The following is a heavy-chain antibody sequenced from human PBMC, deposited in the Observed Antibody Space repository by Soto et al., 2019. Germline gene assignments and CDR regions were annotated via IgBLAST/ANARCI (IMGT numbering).Heavy chain of an antibody. CDR2: IYDSGST. Sequence: QLQLRESGPGLVKPSETLSLTCTVSGGSISGGVGGLYYWSWIRQPPGKGLEWIGYIYDSGSTYYTPSLKRRVNISVDTSKNQFSLRLSSVTAADTAVYYCAREVIPLTTDWYFDLWGRGTLVTVSS. CDR1: GGSISGGVGGLYY. D-gene: IGHD4-17*01. CDR3: AREVIPLTTDWYFDL. J-gene: IGHJ2*01. V-gene: IGHV4-30-4*01.